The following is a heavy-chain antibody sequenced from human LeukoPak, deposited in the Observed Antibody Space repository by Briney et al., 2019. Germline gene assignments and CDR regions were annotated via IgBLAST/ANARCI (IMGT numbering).Heavy chain of an antibody. V-gene: IGHV1-24*01. J-gene: IGHJ3*02. CDR2: FDPEDGET. CDR3: ATGLPRPVHAFDI. Sequence: ASVKVSCKVSGYTLTELSMHWVRQAPGKGLEWMGGFDPEDGETIYAQKFQGRVTMTEDTSTDTAYMELSSLRCEDTAVYYCATGLPRPVHAFDIWGQGTMVTVSS. CDR1: GYTLTELS. D-gene: IGHD4-11*01.